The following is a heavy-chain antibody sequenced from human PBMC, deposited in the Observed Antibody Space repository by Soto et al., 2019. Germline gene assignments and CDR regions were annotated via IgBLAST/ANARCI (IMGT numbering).Heavy chain of an antibody. CDR1: GGSFSGYY. CDR2: INHSGST. CDR3: ARVTRAAAGTVFDKYHYYYGMDV. Sequence: KASETLSLTCAVYGGSFSGYYWSWIRQPPGKGLEWIGEINHSGSTNYNPSLKSRVTISVDTSKNQFSLKLSSVTAADTAVYYCARVTRAAAGTVFDKYHYYYGMDVWGQGTTVTVAS. J-gene: IGHJ6*02. V-gene: IGHV4-34*01. D-gene: IGHD6-13*01.